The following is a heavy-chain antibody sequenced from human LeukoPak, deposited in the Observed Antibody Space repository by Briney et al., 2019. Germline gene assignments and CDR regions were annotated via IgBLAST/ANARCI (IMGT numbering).Heavy chain of an antibody. J-gene: IGHJ3*02. CDR2: ITSDGCST. D-gene: IGHD3-16*01. CDR1: GFTFSGYW. Sequence: GGSLRLSCAASGFTFSGYWMHWVRQAPGEGLVWVARITSDGCSTSHADSVKGRFTISRDNAKNTLYLQMNSLRAEDTAVYYCARDYAVGESFDIWGQGTLVTVSS. CDR3: ARDYAVGESFDI. V-gene: IGHV3-74*01.